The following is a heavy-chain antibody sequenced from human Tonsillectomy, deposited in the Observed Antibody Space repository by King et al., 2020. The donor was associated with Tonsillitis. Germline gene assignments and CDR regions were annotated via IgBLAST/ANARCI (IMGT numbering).Heavy chain of an antibody. J-gene: IGHJ4*02. CDR1: GFTFSTYA. CDR2: MSYDGRNK. Sequence: VQLVESGGGVVQPGRSLRLSCAASGFTFSTYAMHWVRQAPGKGLEWVALMSYDGRNKYCADSVKGRFTISRDNSKNTLYLQMNSLRTEDTAVYYCARDSLGSLDHWGQGTLVTVSS. CDR3: ARDSLGSLDH. D-gene: IGHD3-16*01. V-gene: IGHV3-30-3*01.